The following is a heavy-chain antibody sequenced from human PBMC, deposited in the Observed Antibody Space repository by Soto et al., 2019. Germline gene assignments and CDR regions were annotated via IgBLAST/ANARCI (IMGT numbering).Heavy chain of an antibody. CDR2: INSDGSST. CDR1: GFTFSSYW. CDR3: ARDWSRNWNYFGLSGFDY. J-gene: IGHJ4*02. Sequence: PGGSLRLSCAASGFTFSSYWIHWVRQAPGKGLVWVSRINSDGSSTTYADSVKGRFTISRDNAKNTLYLQMNSLRAEDTAVYYCARDWSRNWNYFGLSGFDYWGQGTLVTVSS. V-gene: IGHV3-74*01. D-gene: IGHD1-7*01.